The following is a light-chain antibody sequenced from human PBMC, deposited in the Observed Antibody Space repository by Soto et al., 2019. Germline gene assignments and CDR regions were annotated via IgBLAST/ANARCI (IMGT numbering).Light chain of an antibody. V-gene: IGKV3-20*01. CDR1: QSISHKY. CDR3: QLYSGSPWT. J-gene: IGKJ1*01. Sequence: EMVLTHSPGTLSMSPGERATLSCRASQSISHKYLAWFQKRPGQAPRLLIHGVSVRATGIPDRFSASGFGTDFTLTISRLEPEDFALYYCQLYSGSPWTFGQGTKVEIK. CDR2: GVS.